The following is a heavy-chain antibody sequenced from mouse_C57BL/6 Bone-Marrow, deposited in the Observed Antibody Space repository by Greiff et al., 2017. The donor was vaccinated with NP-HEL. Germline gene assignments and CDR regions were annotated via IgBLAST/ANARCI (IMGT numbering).Heavy chain of an antibody. Sequence: VQLQQPGAELVKPGASVKLSCKASGYTFTSYWMHWVKQRPGQGLEWIGMIHPNSGSTNYNEKFKSKATLTVVKSSSTAYMQLSSLTSEDSAVYYCAREDYYGSSYYFDYWGQGTTLTVSS. V-gene: IGHV1-64*01. CDR1: GYTFTSYW. D-gene: IGHD1-1*01. CDR2: IHPNSGST. J-gene: IGHJ2*01. CDR3: AREDYYGSSYYFDY.